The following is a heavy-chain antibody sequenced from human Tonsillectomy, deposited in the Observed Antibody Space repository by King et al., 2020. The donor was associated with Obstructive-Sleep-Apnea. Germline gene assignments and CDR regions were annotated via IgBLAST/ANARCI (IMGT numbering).Heavy chain of an antibody. CDR1: GGSISSSSYY. D-gene: IGHD3-22*01. J-gene: IGHJ4*02. Sequence: LQLKESGPGLVKPSETLSLTCTVSGGSISSSSYYWGWIRQPPGKGLEWIGSIYYSGSTYYNPSLKSRVTISVDTSKNQFSLTRSSVTAAATAVYYCARVATAYYDSSGPNWGQGTLVTVSS. V-gene: IGHV4-39*07. CDR3: ARVATAYYDSSGPN. CDR2: IYYSGST.